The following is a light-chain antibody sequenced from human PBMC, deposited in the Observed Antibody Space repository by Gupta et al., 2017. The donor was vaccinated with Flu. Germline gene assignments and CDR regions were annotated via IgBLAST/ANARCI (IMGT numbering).Light chain of an antibody. Sequence: DVQMTQSPSSLSASVGDRVTITCRASQSIATYLNWYQQKPGKAPKLLIYGASSLQSAVPSRFSGGGSGTDFTLTISSLQPEDFATYYCQQSYITPQTFGQGTKMEIK. V-gene: IGKV1-39*01. J-gene: IGKJ1*01. CDR1: QSIATY. CDR2: GAS. CDR3: QQSYITPQT.